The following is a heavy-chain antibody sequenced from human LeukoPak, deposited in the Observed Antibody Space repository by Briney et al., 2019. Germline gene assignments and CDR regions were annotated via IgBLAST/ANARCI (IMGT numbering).Heavy chain of an antibody. J-gene: IGHJ4*02. CDR2: INPKSGDT. Sequence: GASVKVSCKASGYTFSDYRIHWVRQAPGRGLEWVGWINPKSGDTNYAQKFQGRVILTRDTSITTSYMEVVSLTSDDTAVYYCARASLASVGTRFWGQGTLVTVSS. D-gene: IGHD6-13*01. CDR1: GYTFSDYR. V-gene: IGHV1-2*02. CDR3: ARASLASVGTRF.